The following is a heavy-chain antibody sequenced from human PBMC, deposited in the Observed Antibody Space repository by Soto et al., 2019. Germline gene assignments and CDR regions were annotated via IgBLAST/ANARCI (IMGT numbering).Heavy chain of an antibody. V-gene: IGHV4-34*01. CDR3: ARGRLARYCSSTSCYVFDY. J-gene: IGHJ4*02. Sequence: PSETLSLTCAVYGGSFSGYYWSWIRQPPGKGLEWIGEINHSGSTNYNPSLKSRVTISVDTSKNQFSLKLSSVTAADTAVYYCARGRLARYCSSTSCYVFDYWGQGTLVTVSS. CDR2: INHSGST. CDR1: GGSFSGYY. D-gene: IGHD2-2*01.